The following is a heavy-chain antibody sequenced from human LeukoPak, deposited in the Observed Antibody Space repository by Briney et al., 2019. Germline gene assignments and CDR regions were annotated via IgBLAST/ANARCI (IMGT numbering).Heavy chain of an antibody. Sequence: GASVKVSCKASGYTFTSYYIHWVRQAPGQGLEWMGIINPSGGSTTYSQKFQGRVTMTGDTSTSTVYIDLSSLRSEDTAVYYCARRLSSDYADYWGQGTLVTVSS. CDR1: GYTFTSYY. CDR2: INPSGGST. J-gene: IGHJ4*02. D-gene: IGHD3-22*01. V-gene: IGHV1-46*01. CDR3: ARRLSSDYADY.